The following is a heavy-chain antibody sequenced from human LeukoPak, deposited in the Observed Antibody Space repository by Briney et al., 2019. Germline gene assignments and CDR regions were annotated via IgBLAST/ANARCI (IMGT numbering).Heavy chain of an antibody. V-gene: IGHV3-30*04. CDR3: ARDSWIH. CDR1: GFTFSSYA. CDR2: ISYDGSNK. Sequence: GGSLRLSCAASGFTFSSYAMSWVRQAPGKGLEWVAVISYDGSNKYYADSVKGRFTISRDNSKNTLYLQMNSLRAEDTAVYYCARDSWIHWGQGTLVTVSS. J-gene: IGHJ4*02. D-gene: IGHD5-18*01.